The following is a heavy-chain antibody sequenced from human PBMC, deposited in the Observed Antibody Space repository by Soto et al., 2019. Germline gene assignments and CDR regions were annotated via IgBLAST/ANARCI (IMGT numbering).Heavy chain of an antibody. CDR3: AKAYEYYDSSGLCWFDP. V-gene: IGHV3-23*01. CDR2: ISGSGGST. J-gene: IGHJ5*02. D-gene: IGHD3-22*01. CDR1: GFTSSSYA. Sequence: VGSLRLSCAASGFTSSSYAMSWVRQAPGKGLEWVSAISGSGGSTYYADSVKGRFTISRDNSKNTLYLQMNSLRAEDTAVYYCAKAYEYYDSSGLCWFDPWGQGTLVTVSS.